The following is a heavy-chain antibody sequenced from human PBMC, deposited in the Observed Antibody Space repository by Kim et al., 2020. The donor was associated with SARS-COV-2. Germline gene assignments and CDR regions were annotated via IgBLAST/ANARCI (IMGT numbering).Heavy chain of an antibody. Sequence: GGSLRLSCAASGFTFDDYIMHWVRQAPGKGLEWVSLIRWDGGSTYYADSVKGRFTMSRDNSKNSLYLQMNSLRTEDTALYYCAKDRSMKRGATIPYGMDVWGQGTTVTVSS. CDR2: IRWDGGST. CDR1: GFTFDDYI. CDR3: AKDRSMKRGATIPYGMDV. J-gene: IGHJ6*02. V-gene: IGHV3-43*01. D-gene: IGHD1-26*01.